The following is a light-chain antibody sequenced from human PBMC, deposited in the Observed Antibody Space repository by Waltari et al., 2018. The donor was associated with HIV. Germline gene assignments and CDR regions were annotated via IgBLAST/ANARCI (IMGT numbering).Light chain of an antibody. V-gene: IGKV4-1*01. Sequence: DIVMTQSPDSLAVSLGERATINCKSSQSVLYSLKNKNYLAWYQQKPGQPPKLLIYWASTRESGVPDRFSGSGSGTDFTLTISSLQAEDVAVYYCQQYYSPPFTFGPGTKVDIK. CDR3: QQYYSPPFT. J-gene: IGKJ3*01. CDR1: QSVLYSLKNKNY. CDR2: WAS.